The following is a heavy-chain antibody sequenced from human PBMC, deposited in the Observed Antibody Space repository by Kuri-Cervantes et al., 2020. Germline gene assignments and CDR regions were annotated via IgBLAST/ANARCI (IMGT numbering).Heavy chain of an antibody. CDR1: GGSISSSSYY. CDR2: TYYSGRT. V-gene: IGHV4-39*07. J-gene: IGHJ4*02. D-gene: IGHD4-17*01. CDR3: ARDWSGYGDEMGYFDY. Sequence: SETLSLTCTVSGGSISSSSYYWGWIRQPPGKGLEWIGTTYYSGRTYYNPSLKSRVTISVDTSKNQFSLKLSSVTAADTAVYYCARDWSGYGDEMGYFDYWGQGTLVTVSS.